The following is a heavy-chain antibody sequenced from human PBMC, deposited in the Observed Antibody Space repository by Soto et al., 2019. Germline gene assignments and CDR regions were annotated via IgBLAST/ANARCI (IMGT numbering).Heavy chain of an antibody. J-gene: IGHJ6*02. D-gene: IGHD6-13*01. CDR3: ARSLLDEYSSSWRSAYYGMDV. CDR1: GFTFSAYY. V-gene: IGHV1-2*02. CDR2: INPNSGGT. Sequence: QVQLVQSGAEVQKPGASVKVSCKASGFTFSAYYIYWVRQAPGQGLEWIGWINPNSGGTNNAQKFQGRVTMTRDTSTSTVYMELRALIPDDTAVYYCARSLLDEYSSSWRSAYYGMDVWGQGTTVTVSS.